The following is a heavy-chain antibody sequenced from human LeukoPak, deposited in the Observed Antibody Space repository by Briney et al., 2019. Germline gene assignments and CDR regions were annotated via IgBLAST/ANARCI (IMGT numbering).Heavy chain of an antibody. V-gene: IGHV4-34*01. CDR1: GGSFSGYY. CDR3: ARGPLYYDSSGSQLPDY. CDR2: INHSGST. D-gene: IGHD3-22*01. J-gene: IGHJ4*02. Sequence: QPSETLSLTCAVYGGSFSGYYWSWIRQPPGKGLEWIGEINHSGSTNYNPSLKSRVTISVDTSKNQFSLKLSSVTAADTAVYYCARGPLYYDSSGSQLPDYWGQGTLVTVSS.